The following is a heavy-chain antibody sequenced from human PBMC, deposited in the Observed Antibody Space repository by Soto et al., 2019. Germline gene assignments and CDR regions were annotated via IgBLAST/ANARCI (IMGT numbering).Heavy chain of an antibody. CDR3: ARWAQPLFEY. J-gene: IGHJ4*02. CDR2: ISSDGNHK. Sequence: QVQLVESGGGVVQPGRSLRLSCAASGFSVSAYTVHWVRQAPGKGLEWVAVISSDGNHKYYTDSVKGRFAISRDTSTNTVFLQMNSLGPEATAVYYCARWAQPLFEYWGQGTLVTVSS. D-gene: IGHD1-1*01. CDR1: GFSVSAYT. V-gene: IGHV3-30*09.